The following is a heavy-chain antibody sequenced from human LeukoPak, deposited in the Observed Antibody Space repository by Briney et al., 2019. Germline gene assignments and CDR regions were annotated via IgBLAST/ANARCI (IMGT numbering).Heavy chain of an antibody. CDR1: GFTFSDYG. D-gene: IGHD6-13*01. CDR3: AKGGARAAVTGYFDY. V-gene: IGHV3-23*01. CDR2: ISGSGGST. Sequence: GGSLRLSCAASGFTFSDYGMTWVRQAPGKGLEWVSGISGSGGSTYYADSVKGRFIISRANYKNTLYLQMNSLRAEDTALYYCAKGGARAAVTGYFDYWGQGTLVTVSS. J-gene: IGHJ4*02.